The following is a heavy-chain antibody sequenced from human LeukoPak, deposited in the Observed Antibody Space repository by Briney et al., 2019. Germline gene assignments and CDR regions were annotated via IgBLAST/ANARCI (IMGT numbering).Heavy chain of an antibody. D-gene: IGHD3-3*01. Sequence: GASVKVSCKASGYTFTSYDINWVRQAPGQGLEWMGWISAYNGNTNYAQKLQGRVTMTTDTSTSTAYMELRSLRSDDTAVYYCARDAITIFGVVTPFDPWGQGTLVTVSS. J-gene: IGHJ5*02. CDR3: ARDAITIFGVVTPFDP. CDR2: ISAYNGNT. CDR1: GYTFTSYD. V-gene: IGHV1-18*01.